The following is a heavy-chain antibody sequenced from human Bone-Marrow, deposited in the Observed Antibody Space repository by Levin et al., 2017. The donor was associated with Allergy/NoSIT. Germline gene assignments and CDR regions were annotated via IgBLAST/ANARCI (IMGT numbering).Heavy chain of an antibody. Sequence: GGTLRLSCAASGFTFSDSWMHWVRQTPGKGLVWLSRINLDGSSTSYADSVKGRFTISRDNAKNMVYLQMNSLRADDTAVYYCARDLERRWFFDSWGQGTLVTVSS. CDR1: GFTFSDSW. V-gene: IGHV3-74*01. CDR2: INLDGSST. CDR3: ARDLERRWFFDS. D-gene: IGHD3-10*01. J-gene: IGHJ4*02.